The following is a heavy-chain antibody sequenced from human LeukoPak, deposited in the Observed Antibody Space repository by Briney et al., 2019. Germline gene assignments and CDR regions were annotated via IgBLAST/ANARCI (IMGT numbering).Heavy chain of an antibody. CDR2: ISDSGTT. CDR3: ARVTWFPGTSYYYMDV. CDR1: GYSISSGYY. V-gene: IGHV4-61*01. Sequence: SETLSLTCTVSGYSISSGYYWGWIRQPPGKGLEWFGYISDSGTTNYNPSLKSRVTISVDTSKKEFSLKLSSVTAADTAVYYCARVTWFPGTSYYYMDVWGKGTTVTVSS. J-gene: IGHJ6*03. D-gene: IGHD1-1*01.